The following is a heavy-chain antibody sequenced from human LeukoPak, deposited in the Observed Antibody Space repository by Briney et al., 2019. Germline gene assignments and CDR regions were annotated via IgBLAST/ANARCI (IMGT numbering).Heavy chain of an antibody. CDR2: ISSSSSTI. V-gene: IGHV3-48*01. Sequence: GGSLRLSCAASGFTFSSYSMNWVRQAPGKGLEWVSSISSSSSTIYYADSVKGRFTISRDNAKNSLYLQMNSLRAEDTAVYYCARAGQWLVPDYWGQGTLVTVSS. CDR1: GFTFSSYS. D-gene: IGHD6-19*01. J-gene: IGHJ4*02. CDR3: ARAGQWLVPDY.